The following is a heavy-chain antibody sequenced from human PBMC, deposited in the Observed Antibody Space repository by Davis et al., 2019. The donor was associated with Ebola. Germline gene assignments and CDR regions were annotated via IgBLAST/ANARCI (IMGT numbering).Heavy chain of an antibody. CDR2: IFPDDSDT. J-gene: IGHJ4*02. CDR3: TRQGPTSWDS. D-gene: IGHD2-2*01. V-gene: IGHV5-51*01. Sequence: GESLKISCKVSGYIFTSYWIGWVRQMPGKGLEWMGFIFPDDSDTTYRPSFQGQVTFSVDRSIRTAYLQWNSLKASDTAIYYCTRQGPTSWDSWGQGTLVTVSS. CDR1: GYIFTSYW.